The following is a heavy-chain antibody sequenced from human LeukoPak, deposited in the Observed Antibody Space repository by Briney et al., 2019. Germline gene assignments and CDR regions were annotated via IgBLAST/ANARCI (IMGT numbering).Heavy chain of an antibody. CDR2: ISAYNGNT. V-gene: IGHV1-18*01. D-gene: IGHD3-3*01. J-gene: IGHJ4*02. Sequence: ASVKVSCKASGYTFTSYGISWVRQAPGQGLEWMGWISAYNGNTNYAQKLQGGVTMTTDTSTSTAYMELRSLRSDDTAVYYCAREYYDFWSGYYTGPGYFDYWGQGTLVTVSS. CDR3: AREYYDFWSGYYTGPGYFDY. CDR1: GYTFTSYG.